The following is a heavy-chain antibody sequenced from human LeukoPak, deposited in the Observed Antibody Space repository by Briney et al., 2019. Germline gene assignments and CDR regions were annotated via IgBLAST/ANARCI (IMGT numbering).Heavy chain of an antibody. CDR3: ARDTPSIAARLDAFDI. J-gene: IGHJ3*02. D-gene: IGHD6-6*01. V-gene: IGHV1-18*01. CDR1: GGTFSSYG. CDR2: ISAYNGNT. Sequence: ASVKVSCKASGGTFSSYGISWVRQAPGQGLEWMGWISAYNGNTNYAQKLQGRVTMTTDTSTSTAYMELRSLRSDDTAVYYCARDTPSIAARLDAFDIWGQGTMVTVSS.